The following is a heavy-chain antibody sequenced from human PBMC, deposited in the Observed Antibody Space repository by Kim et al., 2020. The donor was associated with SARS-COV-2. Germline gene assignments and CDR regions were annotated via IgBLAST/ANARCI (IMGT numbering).Heavy chain of an antibody. CDR3: ASFWGDSGGIAVAGTRFDY. CDR2: IYYSGST. V-gene: IGHV4-39*01. D-gene: IGHD6-19*01. J-gene: IGHJ4*02. CDR1: GGSISSSSYY. Sequence: SETLSLTCTVSGGSISSSSYYWGWIRQPPGKGLEWIGSIYYSGSTYYNPSLKSRVTISVDTSKNQFSLKLSSVTAADTAVYYCASFWGDSGGIAVAGTRFDYWGQGTLVTVSS.